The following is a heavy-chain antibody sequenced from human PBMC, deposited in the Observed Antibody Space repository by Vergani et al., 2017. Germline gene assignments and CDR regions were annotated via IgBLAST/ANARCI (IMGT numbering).Heavy chain of an antibody. V-gene: IGHV4-59*01. J-gene: IGHJ6*03. CDR2: IYYSGST. Sequence: QVQLQESGPGLVKPSETLSLTCTVSGGSISSYYWSWIRQPPGKGLEWIGYIYYSGSTNYNPSLKSRVTISVDTSKNQFSLKLSSVTAADTAVYYCARTAFYCSSTSCYGNYYYYMDVWGKGTTVTVSS. D-gene: IGHD2-2*01. CDR3: ARTAFYCSSTSCYGNYYYYMDV. CDR1: GGSISSYY.